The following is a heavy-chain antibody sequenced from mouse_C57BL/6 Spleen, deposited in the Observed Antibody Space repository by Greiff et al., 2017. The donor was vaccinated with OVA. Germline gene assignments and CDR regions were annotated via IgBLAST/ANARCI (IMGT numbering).Heavy chain of an antibody. D-gene: IGHD2-2*01. J-gene: IGHJ4*01. CDR2: ISSGGSYT. V-gene: IGHV5-6*01. Sequence: EVQRVESGGDLVKPGGSLKLSCAASGFTFSSYGMSWVRQTPDKRLEWVATISSGGSYTYYPDSVKGRFTISRANATNTLYLQMSSLKSEDTAMYYCAREEQSYGYEAGYYAMDDWGQGTSVTVSS. CDR1: GFTFSSYG. CDR3: AREEQSYGYEAGYYAMDD.